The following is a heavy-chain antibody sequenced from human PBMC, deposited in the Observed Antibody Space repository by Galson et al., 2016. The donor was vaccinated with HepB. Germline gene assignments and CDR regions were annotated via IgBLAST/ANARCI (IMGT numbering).Heavy chain of an antibody. CDR1: GFSFSEYY. Sequence: SLRLSCAASGFSFSEYYMTWIRQAPGKGLEWLSYISGGGTIIHNADSVKGRFTISRDNAKNSLYLQINSLRAEDTAVYYCAKSLWSGHYYFDYWGQGDLVPVSS. CDR3: AKSLWSGHYYFDY. CDR2: ISGGGTII. D-gene: IGHD3-10*01. J-gene: IGHJ4*02. V-gene: IGHV3-11*01.